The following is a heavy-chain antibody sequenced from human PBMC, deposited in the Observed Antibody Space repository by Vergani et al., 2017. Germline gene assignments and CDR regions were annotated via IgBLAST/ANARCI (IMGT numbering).Heavy chain of an antibody. V-gene: IGHV4-4*02. J-gene: IGHJ4*02. CDR2: IHRSRST. Sequence: QVQLQESGPGLVKPSGTLSLTCAVSGGSISSDNWWNWVRQAPGKGLQWIGEIHRSRSTNYNPSLRRRVTISLDKSKNQFSLKLTSVTAADTAVYFCASNPRLGGDVVDSWGQGTLVTVSS. D-gene: IGHD3-16*01. CDR1: GGSISSDNW. CDR3: ASNPRLGGDVVDS.